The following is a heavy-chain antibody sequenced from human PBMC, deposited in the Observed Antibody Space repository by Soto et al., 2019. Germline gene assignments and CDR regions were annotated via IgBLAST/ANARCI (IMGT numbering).Heavy chain of an antibody. CDR2: SYHSGST. V-gene: IGHV4-4*02. CDR1: GGAISSNNG. Sequence: PSETLSLTCAIPGGAISSNNGWSRVRQPPGEGLEWIGESYHSGSTNYNPSLKSRVTISVDKSKNQFSLKLSSVTAADTAVYYCASYSSSWSLNYYYYGMDVWGQGTTVTVSS. D-gene: IGHD6-13*01. CDR3: ASYSSSWSLNYYYYGMDV. J-gene: IGHJ6*02.